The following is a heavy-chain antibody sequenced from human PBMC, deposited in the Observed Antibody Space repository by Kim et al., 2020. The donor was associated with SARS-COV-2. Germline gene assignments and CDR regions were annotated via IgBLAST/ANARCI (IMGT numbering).Heavy chain of an antibody. D-gene: IGHD2-15*01. V-gene: IGHV1-3*01. J-gene: IGHJ4*02. CDR3: ARGDIVVVVAASFDY. Sequence: QKFQGRVTITRDTSASTAYMELSSLRSEDTAVYYCARGDIVVVVAASFDYWGQGTLVTVSS.